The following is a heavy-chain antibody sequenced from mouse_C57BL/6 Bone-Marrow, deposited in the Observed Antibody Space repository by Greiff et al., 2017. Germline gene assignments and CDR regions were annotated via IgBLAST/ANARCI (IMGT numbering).Heavy chain of an antibody. Sequence: EVQRVESGPGMVKPSQSLSLTCTVTGYSITSGYDWHWIRHFPGNKLEWMGYISYSGSTNYNPSLKSRISITHDTSKNHFFLKLNSVTTEDTATYYCARGGYYVDFDYWGQGTTLTVSS. D-gene: IGHD2-3*01. CDR1: GYSITSGYD. CDR3: ARGGYYVDFDY. J-gene: IGHJ2*01. V-gene: IGHV3-1*01. CDR2: ISYSGST.